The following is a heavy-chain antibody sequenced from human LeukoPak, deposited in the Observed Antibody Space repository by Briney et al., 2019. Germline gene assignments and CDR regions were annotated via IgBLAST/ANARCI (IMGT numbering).Heavy chain of an antibody. CDR2: INPNSGGT. CDR3: ARASLAYCGGDCYGHFDY. Sequence: GASVKVSCKASGYTFTGYYMHWVRQAPGQGLEWMGWINPNSGGTNYAQKFQGWVTMTRDTSISTAYMELSRLRSDDTAVYYCARASLAYCGGDCYGHFDYWGQGTLVTVSS. CDR1: GYTFTGYY. V-gene: IGHV1-2*04. D-gene: IGHD2-21*02. J-gene: IGHJ4*02.